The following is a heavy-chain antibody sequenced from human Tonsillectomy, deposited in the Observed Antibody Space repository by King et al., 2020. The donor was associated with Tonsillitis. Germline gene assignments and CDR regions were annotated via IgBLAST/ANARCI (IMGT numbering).Heavy chain of an antibody. CDR1: GGSFSGYY. CDR2: INHSGST. V-gene: IGHV4-34*01. CDR3: ARGGGILTGGKIDY. Sequence: VQLQQWGAGLLKPSEALSLICAVHGGSFSGYYWSWIRQPPGKGLEWIGEINHSGSTNYNPSLKSRVTISVDTSTNQFSLKLSSVTAADTALYFCARGGGILTGGKIDYWGQGTLVTVSS. D-gene: IGHD3-9*01. J-gene: IGHJ4*02.